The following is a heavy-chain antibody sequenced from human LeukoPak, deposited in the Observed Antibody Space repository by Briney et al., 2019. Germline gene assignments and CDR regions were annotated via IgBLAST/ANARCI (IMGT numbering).Heavy chain of an antibody. CDR2: ISYDGSNK. CDR1: GLTFSSYA. Sequence: GGSLRLSCAASGLTFSSYAMHWGRQAPGKGRGWGAVISYDGSNKYYADSVKGRFTISRDNSKNTLYLQMSSLRAEATAVYYCARAPSKGGLDAFDIWGQGTMVTVSS. V-gene: IGHV3-30-3*01. J-gene: IGHJ3*02. D-gene: IGHD2-15*01. CDR3: ARAPSKGGLDAFDI.